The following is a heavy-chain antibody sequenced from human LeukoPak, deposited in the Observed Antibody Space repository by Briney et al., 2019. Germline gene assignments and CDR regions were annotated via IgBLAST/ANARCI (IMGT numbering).Heavy chain of an antibody. CDR3: ARRGGPRDGYNYHY. CDR2: IYYSGST. CDR1: GGSISSYY. V-gene: IGHV4-59*01. J-gene: IGHJ4*02. Sequence: SETLSLTCTVSGGSISSYYWSWIRQPPGKGLEWIGYIYYSGSTNYNPSLKSRVTISVDTSKNQFSLKLSSVTAADTAVYYCARRGGPRDGYNYHYWGQGTPVTVSS. D-gene: IGHD5-24*01.